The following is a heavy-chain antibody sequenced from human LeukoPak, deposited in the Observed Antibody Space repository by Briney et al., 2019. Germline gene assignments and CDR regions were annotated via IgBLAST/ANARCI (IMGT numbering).Heavy chain of an antibody. CDR1: GGSFSAYY. CDR3: ARVVPAAKYNWFDP. Sequence: PSETLSLTCAVNGGSFSAYYWTWIRQPPGKGLEWIGEINHSGSTNYNPSLKSRVTISVDRSKNQFSLKLSSVTAADTAVYYCARVVPAAKYNWFDPWGQGTLVTVSS. CDR2: INHSGST. V-gene: IGHV4-34*01. J-gene: IGHJ5*02. D-gene: IGHD2-2*01.